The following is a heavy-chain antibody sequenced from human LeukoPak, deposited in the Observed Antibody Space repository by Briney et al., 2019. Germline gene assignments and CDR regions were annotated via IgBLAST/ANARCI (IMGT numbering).Heavy chain of an antibody. Sequence: QPGGSLRLSCAASGFTFSSYAMHWVRQAPGKGLEWVAVISYDGSNKYYADSVKGRFTISRDNAKNSLYLQMNSLRAEDTAVYYCARDDGAYRIAAAGQVLWGQGTLVTVSS. CDR3: ARDDGAYRIAAAGQVL. J-gene: IGHJ4*02. CDR1: GFTFSSYA. D-gene: IGHD6-13*01. CDR2: ISYDGSNK. V-gene: IGHV3-30-3*01.